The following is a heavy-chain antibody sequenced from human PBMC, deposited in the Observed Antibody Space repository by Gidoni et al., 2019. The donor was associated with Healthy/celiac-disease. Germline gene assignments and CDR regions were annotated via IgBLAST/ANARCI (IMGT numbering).Heavy chain of an antibody. V-gene: IGHV3-33*01. CDR1: GFTFSSYG. CDR3: AREPLDHGAFDI. J-gene: IGHJ3*02. Sequence: QVLLVESGGAVVQPGRSLTLSCAASGFTFSSYGMQWVRQAPGMGLEWVAVLWYDGSNKYYADSVKGRFTISRDNSKHTLYLQINSLRAEDTAVYYCAREPLDHGAFDIWGQGTMVTVSS. D-gene: IGHD3-9*01. CDR2: LWYDGSNK.